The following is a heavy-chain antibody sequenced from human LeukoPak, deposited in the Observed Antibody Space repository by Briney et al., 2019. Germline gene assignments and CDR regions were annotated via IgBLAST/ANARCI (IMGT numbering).Heavy chain of an antibody. D-gene: IGHD1-26*01. V-gene: IGHV4-61*02. CDR2: IYTSGST. CDR3: ARLRSPGDFDY. J-gene: IGHJ4*02. CDR1: GGSINSGSYY. Sequence: SQTLSLTCTVSGGSINSGSYYWSWIRQPAGKGLEWIGRIYTSGSTNYNPSLKSRVTISVDTSKNQFSLNLSSVTAADTAVYYCARLRSPGDFDYWGQGTLVTVSS.